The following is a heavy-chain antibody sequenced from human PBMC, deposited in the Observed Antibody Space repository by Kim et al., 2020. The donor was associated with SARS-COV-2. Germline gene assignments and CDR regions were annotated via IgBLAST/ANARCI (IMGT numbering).Heavy chain of an antibody. CDR3: ARARSEVILFGEPPRCSFDP. Sequence: SETLSLTCTVSGGSISSGGYYWSWIRQHPGKGLEWIGYIYYSGSSYSNPSLKSRVTIAVDTSKNQFSLKLSSVTAADTAVYYCARARSEVILFGEPPRCSFDPWGQGTPVTVSS. D-gene: IGHD3-10*01. CDR1: GGSISSGGYY. J-gene: IGHJ5*02. CDR2: IYYSGSS. V-gene: IGHV4-31*03.